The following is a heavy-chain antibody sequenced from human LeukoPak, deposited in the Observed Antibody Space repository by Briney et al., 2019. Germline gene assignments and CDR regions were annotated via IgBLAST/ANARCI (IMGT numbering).Heavy chain of an antibody. J-gene: IGHJ3*02. Sequence: AASVKVSCKASGYTFTGYYMHWVRQAPGQGLEWMGWINPNSGGTNYAQKFQGRVTMIRDTSISTAYMELSRLRSDDTAVYYCARAPQRALGAFDIWGQGTMVTVSS. V-gene: IGHV1-2*02. CDR3: ARAPQRALGAFDI. CDR1: GYTFTGYY. CDR2: INPNSGGT.